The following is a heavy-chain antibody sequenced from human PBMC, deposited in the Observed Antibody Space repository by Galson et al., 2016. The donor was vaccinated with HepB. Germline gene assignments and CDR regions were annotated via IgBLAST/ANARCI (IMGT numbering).Heavy chain of an antibody. CDR1: GLTFSSFG. CDR2: IYMGGET. J-gene: IGHJ4*02. D-gene: IGHD4-11*01. Sequence: SLRLSCADSGLTFSSFGMNWVRQTPGKWLEWVSDIYMGGETYHADAVKCRFTISRDTSKINLYLQMNSLRDEDPGVYYCAGTDDYSTTRELFDYWGQGTLVTDSS. CDR3: AGTDDYSTTRELFDY. V-gene: IGHV3-66*02.